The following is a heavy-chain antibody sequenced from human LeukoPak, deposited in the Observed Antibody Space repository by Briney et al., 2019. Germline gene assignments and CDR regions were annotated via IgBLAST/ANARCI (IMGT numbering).Heavy chain of an antibody. Sequence: GGSLRLSCAASGFTFSSYSMNWVRQAPGKGLEWVSSISSSSSYIYYADSVKGRFTISRDNAKNSLYLQMDSLGPEDTAVYYCAGDPYSGNYGTYYYYYMDVWGKGTTVTISS. CDR2: ISSSSSYI. CDR3: AGDPYSGNYGTYYYYYMDV. CDR1: GFTFSSYS. J-gene: IGHJ6*03. D-gene: IGHD1-26*01. V-gene: IGHV3-21*01.